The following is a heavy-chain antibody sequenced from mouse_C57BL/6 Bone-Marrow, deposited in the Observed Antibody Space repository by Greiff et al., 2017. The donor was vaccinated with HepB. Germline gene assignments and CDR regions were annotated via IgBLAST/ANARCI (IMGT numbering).Heavy chain of an antibody. Sequence: DVQLVESGGGLVKPGGSLKLSCAASGFTFSSYAMSWVRQTPEKRLEWVATISDGGSYTYYPDNVKGRFTISRDNAKNNLYLQMSHLKSEDTAMYYCARDPDGYYDAMDYWGQGTSVTVSS. CDR3: ARDPDGYYDAMDY. CDR1: GFTFSSYA. J-gene: IGHJ4*01. D-gene: IGHD2-3*01. V-gene: IGHV5-4*01. CDR2: ISDGGSYT.